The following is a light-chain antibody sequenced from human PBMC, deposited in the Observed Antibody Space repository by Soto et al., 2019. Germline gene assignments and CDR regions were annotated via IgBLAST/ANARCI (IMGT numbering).Light chain of an antibody. V-gene: IGLV1-40*01. CDR3: QSYDSSLSGHVV. J-gene: IGLJ2*01. CDR2: GDT. Sequence: QSVLTQPPSVSGAPGQRVTISCTGSSSNIGAGYDVHWYQHLPGTGPKLLIYGDTNRPSGVPDRFSGSKSGPSASLAIPGLQSEDEADYYCQSYDSSLSGHVVFGGGTQLTVL. CDR1: SSNIGAGYD.